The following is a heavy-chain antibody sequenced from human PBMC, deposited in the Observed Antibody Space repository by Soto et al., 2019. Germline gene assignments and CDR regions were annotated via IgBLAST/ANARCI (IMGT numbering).Heavy chain of an antibody. CDR2: IYNSGKT. CDR3: AKHPTVRDYYFYYMDV. J-gene: IGHJ6*03. Sequence: PSETLSLTCTVSGGSIRSDYWSWIRQPPGKGLEWIGYIYNSGKTNYNPSLKSRVTISVDTSKNQFSLKLSSVTAADTAVYYCAKHPTVRDYYFYYMDVWGKGTTVTVSS. V-gene: IGHV4-59*08. D-gene: IGHD3-10*01. CDR1: GGSIRSDY.